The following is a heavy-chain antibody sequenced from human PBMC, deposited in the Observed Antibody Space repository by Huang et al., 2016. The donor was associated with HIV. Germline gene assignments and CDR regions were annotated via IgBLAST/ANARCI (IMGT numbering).Heavy chain of an antibody. J-gene: IGHJ3*02. CDR1: GGSFSGYY. CDR2: INHSGST. V-gene: IGHV4-34*01. D-gene: IGHD1-1*01. CDR3: ARERMMSWLDDHDAFDI. Sequence: QVQLQQWGAGLLKPSETLSLTCAVYGGSFSGYYWSWIRQSPGKGLAWIGEINHSGSTNDNPARKSRLTISVDTSKNQFSLKLSSVTAADTAVYYCARERMMSWLDDHDAFDIWGQGTMVTVSS.